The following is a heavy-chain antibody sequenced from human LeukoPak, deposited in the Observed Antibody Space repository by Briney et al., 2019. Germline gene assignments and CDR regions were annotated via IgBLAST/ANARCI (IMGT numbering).Heavy chain of an antibody. Sequence: SETLSLTCTVSGGSISSGSYYWSWIRQPPGKGLEWIGYIYYSGSTNYNPSLKSRVTISVDTSKNQFSLKLSSVTAADTAVYYCARGTPPYGSGYYFDYWGQGTLVTVSS. V-gene: IGHV4-61*01. J-gene: IGHJ4*02. CDR2: IYYSGST. D-gene: IGHD3-10*01. CDR1: GGSISSGSYY. CDR3: ARGTPPYGSGYYFDY.